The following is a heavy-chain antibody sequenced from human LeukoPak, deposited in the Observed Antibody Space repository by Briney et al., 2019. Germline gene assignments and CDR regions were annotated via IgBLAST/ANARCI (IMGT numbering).Heavy chain of an antibody. V-gene: IGHV3-23*01. CDR2: ISGSGGST. D-gene: IGHD3-10*01. CDR1: GFTFSSYA. CDR3: AALYYYGSGSYEAVFDY. J-gene: IGHJ4*02. Sequence: TGGSLRLSCAASGFTFSSYAMSWVRQAPGKGLEWVSAISGSGGSTYYADSVKGRFTISRDNSKNTLYLQMNSLRAEDTAVYYCAALYYYGSGSYEAVFDYWGQGTLVTVSS.